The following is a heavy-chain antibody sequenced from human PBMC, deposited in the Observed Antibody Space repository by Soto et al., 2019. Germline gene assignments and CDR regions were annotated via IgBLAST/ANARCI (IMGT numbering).Heavy chain of an antibody. Sequence: QVQLVQSGAEVKKPGASVKVSCKASGYTFTSYDIIWVRQATGQGLEWMGWMNPSTGNTDSAEKFQGRLTRHRNTSISTVYMELSSLSFEDTAVYYCARGRIIVAGGFDPWGQGTLVTVSS. J-gene: IGHJ5*02. CDR2: MNPSTGNT. V-gene: IGHV1-8*01. D-gene: IGHD6-19*01. CDR3: ARGRIIVAGGFDP. CDR1: GYTFTSYD.